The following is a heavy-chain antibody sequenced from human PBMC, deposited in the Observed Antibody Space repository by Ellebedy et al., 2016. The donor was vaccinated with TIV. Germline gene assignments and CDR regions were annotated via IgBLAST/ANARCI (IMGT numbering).Heavy chain of an antibody. CDR3: ASRGYFEY. CDR1: AGSISSSNDY. D-gene: IGHD3-10*01. CDR2: IYYSGTT. J-gene: IGHJ4*02. Sequence: MPSETLSLTCTVSAGSISSSNDYWAWLRQPPGKGLEWIGPIYYSGTTYYNPSLKSRVTMSVATSKNQFSLQLSSVTATDTAVYYCASRGYFEYWGQGTLVTVSS. V-gene: IGHV4-39*01.